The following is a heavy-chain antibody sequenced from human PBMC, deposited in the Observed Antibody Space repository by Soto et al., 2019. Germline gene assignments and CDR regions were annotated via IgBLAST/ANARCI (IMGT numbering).Heavy chain of an antibody. CDR2: ISDSGANT. J-gene: IGHJ4*02. Sequence: GGSLRLSCANSVFFFDFYAMSWLRQAPGKGLQWVSAISDSGANTQYADSVKGRFTVFRDNSRNTLYLQLNSLGVDDTAVYYCARAARGGFSYGDLGHWGQGTLVTVSS. CDR1: VFFFDFYA. CDR3: ARAARGGFSYGDLGH. V-gene: IGHV3-23*01. D-gene: IGHD4-17*01.